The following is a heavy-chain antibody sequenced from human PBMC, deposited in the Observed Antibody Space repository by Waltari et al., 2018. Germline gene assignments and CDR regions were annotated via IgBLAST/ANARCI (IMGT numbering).Heavy chain of an antibody. Sequence: QVQLQESGPGLVKPSETLSLTCNVSGDSINSGSYFWSWIRQPAGEGLEFIGRIYKYGNTISNPSLPGRVTITMDMSRNQCALRLKSVTAADTAVYYCTRDPAGGIDVWGQGTLVTVSS. CDR3: TRDPAGGIDV. CDR2: IYKYGNT. J-gene: IGHJ4*02. V-gene: IGHV4-61*02. D-gene: IGHD3-16*01. CDR1: GDSINSGSYF.